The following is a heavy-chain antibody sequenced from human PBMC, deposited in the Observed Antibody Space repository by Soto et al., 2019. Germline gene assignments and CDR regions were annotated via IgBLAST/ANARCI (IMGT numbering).Heavy chain of an antibody. CDR1: GFTFSSYA. J-gene: IGHJ4*02. CDR2: ISGSGNTS. D-gene: IGHD6-13*01. Sequence: EVQLLESGGGLVQPGGSLRLSCAASGFTFSSYAMTWVRQAPGKGLEWVSAISGSGNTSYYADSVKGRLPISRDSSKKMLYLQMNSLRPEDKAVYYCAKDRGRTWYEDYWGQGTVVTVSS. V-gene: IGHV3-23*01. CDR3: AKDRGRTWYEDY.